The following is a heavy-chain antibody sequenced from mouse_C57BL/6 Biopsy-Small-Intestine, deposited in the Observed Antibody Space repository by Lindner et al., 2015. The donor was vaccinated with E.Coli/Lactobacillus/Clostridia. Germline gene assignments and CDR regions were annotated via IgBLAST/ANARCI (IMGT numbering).Heavy chain of an antibody. V-gene: IGHV1-80*01. CDR3: ARRSSGY. CDR1: GYAFSNYW. CDR2: IYPGDGDT. J-gene: IGHJ2*01. D-gene: IGHD3-1*01. Sequence: VQLQESGPELVKPGASVKISCKASGYAFSNYWMNWMRERPGKGLEWIGWIYPGDGDTNYNGKFKGKATLTADKSSRTVYMQFSSLTSEDSAVYFCARRSSGYWGQGTTLTVSS.